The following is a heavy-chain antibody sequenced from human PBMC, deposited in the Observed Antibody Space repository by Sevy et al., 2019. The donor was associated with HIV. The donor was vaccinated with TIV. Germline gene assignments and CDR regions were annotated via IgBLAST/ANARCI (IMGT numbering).Heavy chain of an antibody. J-gene: IGHJ4*02. CDR1: GFTFTLYA. Sequence: WGSLRLSCAASGFTFTLYAIHWVRQAPGKGLEWVALISYSGNNKYYADSVKGRFTISRDDSKNTAYLQMNNLRTDDTAVYYCARLAVEYCTDDCYHRFDYWGQGTQVTVS. D-gene: IGHD2-21*02. V-gene: IGHV3-30-3*01. CDR2: ISYSGNNK. CDR3: ARLAVEYCTDDCYHRFDY.